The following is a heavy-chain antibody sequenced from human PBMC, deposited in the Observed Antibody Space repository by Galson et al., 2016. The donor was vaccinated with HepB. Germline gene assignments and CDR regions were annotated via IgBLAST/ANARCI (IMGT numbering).Heavy chain of an antibody. V-gene: IGHV3-30*04. CDR2: ISYDGSNN. CDR3: ARGAQMEYYDHYSGMDV. Sequence: SLRLSCAASEFTFSSNAMHWLRQAPRQGLELVAVISYDGSNNDYADPVKGRFTISRDNSKNTLYLQMNSLRAEDTAVYYCARGAQMEYYDHYSGMDVWGQGTAVTVSS. J-gene: IGHJ6*02. CDR1: EFTFSSNA. D-gene: IGHD5-24*01.